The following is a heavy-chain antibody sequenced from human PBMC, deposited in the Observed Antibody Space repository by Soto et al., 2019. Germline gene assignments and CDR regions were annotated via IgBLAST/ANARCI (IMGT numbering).Heavy chain of an antibody. CDR1: GGTFRNYP. Sequence: QVQLVQSGTEVKKPGSSVKVSCKASGGTFRNYPMKWVRQAPGQGLEWMGSIFPLTDIPDYAQNFQARLTISADKSTSTAYMELSSLTSDDTAMYFCARGPLVVLNYFESWGQGTLVTVSS. CDR3: ARGPLVVLNYFES. V-gene: IGHV1-69*02. J-gene: IGHJ4*02. CDR2: IFPLTDIP.